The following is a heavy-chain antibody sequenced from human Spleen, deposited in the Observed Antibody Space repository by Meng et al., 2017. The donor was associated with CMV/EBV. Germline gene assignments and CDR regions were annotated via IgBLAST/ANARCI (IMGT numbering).Heavy chain of an antibody. Sequence: SCTASGFTFSSYWMHWVRQAPGKGLVWVSRSNNDGTITTYADSAQGRFTISRDNAKNTLYLQMNSLRAEDTAVYYCARRGYSSSSEGMDVWGQGTTVTVSS. J-gene: IGHJ6*02. CDR3: ARRGYSSSSEGMDV. CDR1: GFTFSSYW. CDR2: SNNDGTIT. V-gene: IGHV3-74*01. D-gene: IGHD6-6*01.